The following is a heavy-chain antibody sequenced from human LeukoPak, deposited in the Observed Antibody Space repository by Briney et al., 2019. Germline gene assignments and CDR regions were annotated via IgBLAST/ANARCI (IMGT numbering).Heavy chain of an antibody. Sequence: SETLSLTCTVSGGSISSDYWSWIRQPPGKGLEWIGYIYYSGSTNYNPSLKSRVTISVDTSKNQFSLKLSSVTAADTAVYYCARLGGSGYSSSWYRGPRQVFDYWGQGTLVTVSS. D-gene: IGHD6-13*01. CDR1: GGSISSDY. V-gene: IGHV4-59*12. CDR2: IYYSGST. CDR3: ARLGGSGYSSSWYRGPRQVFDY. J-gene: IGHJ4*02.